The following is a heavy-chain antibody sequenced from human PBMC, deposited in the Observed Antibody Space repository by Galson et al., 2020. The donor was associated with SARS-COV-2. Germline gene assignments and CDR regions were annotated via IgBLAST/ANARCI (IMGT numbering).Heavy chain of an antibody. CDR3: ARQINYGGNPIEYFQH. D-gene: IGHD4-17*01. Sequence: GESLKISCKCSGYSFTSYWIGWVRQMPGKGLEWMGIIYPGDSDTRYSPSFQGQVTISADKSISTAYLQWSSLKASDTAMYYCARQINYGGNPIEYFQHWGQGTLVTVSS. J-gene: IGHJ1*01. CDR1: GYSFTSYW. CDR2: IYPGDSDT. V-gene: IGHV5-51*01.